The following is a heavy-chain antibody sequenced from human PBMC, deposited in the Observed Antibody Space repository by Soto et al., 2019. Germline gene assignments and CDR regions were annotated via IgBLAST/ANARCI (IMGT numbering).Heavy chain of an antibody. Sequence: LRLSCAASGFTFSSYAMIWVRQAPGKGLEWVSAISGSGGSTYYADSVKGRFTISRDNSKNTLYLQMNSLRAEDTAVYYCAKSRHGRRPLFDYWGQGTLVTVSS. CDR2: ISGSGGST. D-gene: IGHD2-8*01. CDR1: GFTFSSYA. V-gene: IGHV3-23*01. J-gene: IGHJ4*02. CDR3: AKSRHGRRPLFDY.